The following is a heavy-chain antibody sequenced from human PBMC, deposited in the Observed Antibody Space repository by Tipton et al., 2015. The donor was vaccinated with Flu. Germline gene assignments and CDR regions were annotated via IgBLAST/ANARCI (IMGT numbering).Heavy chain of an antibody. CDR2: VARTGDT. V-gene: IGHV4-38-2*01. CDR3: ARRDYRNYVSDPKSWFDP. J-gene: IGHJ5*02. Sequence: TLSLTCAVSGDSISSDYYWAWIRQFPGKGLEWIGTVARTGDTNYNPSLKSLVTLSIDTSKNQFSLKMTSVTASDMAVYYCARRDYRNYVSDPKSWFDPWGQGTMVAVSS. CDR1: GDSISSDYY. D-gene: IGHD4-11*01.